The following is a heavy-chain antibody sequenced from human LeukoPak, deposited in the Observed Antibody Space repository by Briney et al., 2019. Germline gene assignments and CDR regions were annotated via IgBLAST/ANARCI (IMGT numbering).Heavy chain of an antibody. J-gene: IGHJ4*02. V-gene: IGHV3-23*01. CDR1: GLTYGNYG. D-gene: IGHD3-10*01. Sequence: PGGSLRLSCVASGLTYGNYGMNWVRQAPGKGLEWVSSIGGSGSTTYYADSVRGRFTISRDNSKNSMYLQTSSLRAEDTAIYYCAEVESSYCRIWGQGTLVTVSS. CDR3: AEVESSYCRI. CDR2: IGGSGSTT.